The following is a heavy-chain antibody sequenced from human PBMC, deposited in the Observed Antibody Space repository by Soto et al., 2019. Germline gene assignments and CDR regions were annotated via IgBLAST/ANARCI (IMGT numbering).Heavy chain of an antibody. CDR3: ARLRGYSYGARRYGMDV. V-gene: IGHV3-74*01. D-gene: IGHD5-18*01. J-gene: IGHJ6*02. Sequence: PVGSLRLSCAASGFTFSSYWMHWVRQVPGKGLVWVSRINEYGSVINYADSVKGRFTIFRDNSKNTLYLEMNSLRAEDAAVYYCARLRGYSYGARRYGMDVWGQGTTVTVSS. CDR2: INEYGSVI. CDR1: GFTFSSYW.